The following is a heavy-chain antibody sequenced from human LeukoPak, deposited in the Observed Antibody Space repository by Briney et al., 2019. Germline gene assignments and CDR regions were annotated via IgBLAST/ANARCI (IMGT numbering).Heavy chain of an antibody. CDR1: GGSTSSYY. D-gene: IGHD5-18*01. J-gene: IGHJ4*02. V-gene: IGHV4-59*01. CDR2: IYYSGST. CDR3: ASTWGYSYGQLDY. Sequence: PSETLSLTCTVSGGSTSSYYWSWIRQPPGKGLEWIGYIYYSGSTNYNPSLKSRVTISVDTSKNQFSLKLSSVTAADTAVYYCASTWGYSYGQLDYWGQGTLVTVSS.